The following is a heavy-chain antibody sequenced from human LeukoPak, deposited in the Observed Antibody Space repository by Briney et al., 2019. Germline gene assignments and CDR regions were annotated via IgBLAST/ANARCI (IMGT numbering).Heavy chain of an antibody. D-gene: IGHD1-26*01. V-gene: IGHV1-69*05. J-gene: IGHJ1*01. CDR2: IIPIFGTA. Sequence: ASVKVSCKASGGTFSSYAISWVRQAPGQGLEWMGGIIPIFGTANYAQKIQGRVTITTDESTSTAYMELSSLRSEDTAVYYCAAPQEWELRYFQHWGQGTLVTVSS. CDR3: AAPQEWELRYFQH. CDR1: GGTFSSYA.